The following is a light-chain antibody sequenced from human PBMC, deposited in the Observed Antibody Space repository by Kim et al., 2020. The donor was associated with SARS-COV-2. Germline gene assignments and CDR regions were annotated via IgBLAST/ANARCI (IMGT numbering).Light chain of an antibody. Sequence: DIVMTQSPDSLAVSLGKRATFTSKSSQTVLYNSNNKNYLAWYQQKPGQAPKLLIYWASIRESGVSDRFSGSGSETDFTLTISSLQAEDVAVYCCQQYYSTSPSFGQGTKLEI. CDR1: QTVLYNSNNKNY. V-gene: IGKV4-1*01. J-gene: IGKJ2*03. CDR2: WAS. CDR3: QQYYSTSPS.